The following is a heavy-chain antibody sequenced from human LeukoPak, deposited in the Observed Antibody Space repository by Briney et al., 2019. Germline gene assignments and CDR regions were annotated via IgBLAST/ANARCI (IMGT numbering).Heavy chain of an antibody. D-gene: IGHD3-3*01. J-gene: IGHJ4*02. V-gene: IGHV3-23*01. CDR2: IMIGGDGK. CDR1: GFTFNNYA. CDR3: AKDPSFYGVVSHFDY. Sequence: GGSLRLSCAGSGFTFNNYAMSWVRRAPRKGLEWVSTIMIGGDGKHYADSVKGRFTISRDNSKNTLYLQMNSLRAEDTAVYYCAKDPSFYGVVSHFDYWGQGTLVTVSS.